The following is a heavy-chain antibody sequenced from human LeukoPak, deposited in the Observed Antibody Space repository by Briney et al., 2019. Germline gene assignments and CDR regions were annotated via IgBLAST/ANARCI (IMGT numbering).Heavy chain of an antibody. Sequence: PGGSLRLSCAASGFTFSSYAMHWVRQAPGKGLEWPAVISYDGRNEYYADSVKGRFTISRDNSKNTLYLQMNSLRVEDTAVYYCARKCDGDCYDYWGQGTLVTVSS. CDR2: ISYDGRNE. D-gene: IGHD2-21*02. V-gene: IGHV3-30*04. J-gene: IGHJ4*02. CDR1: GFTFSSYA. CDR3: ARKCDGDCYDY.